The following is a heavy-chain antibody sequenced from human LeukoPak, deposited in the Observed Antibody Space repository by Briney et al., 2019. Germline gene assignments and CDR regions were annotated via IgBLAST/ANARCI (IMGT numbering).Heavy chain of an antibody. CDR3: ARERAVGDLVLDY. CDR1: GFSFRSSGYY. D-gene: IGHD3-10*01. CDR2: IYDYGSP. Sequence: PSETLSLTCTVSGFSFRSSGYYWTWIRQHPGKGLEWIGYIYDYGSPYYNPSLRSRLTISIDTSKKQSALRLTSVPAAGTAVYFFARERAVGDLVLDYWGEGILVTVSS. J-gene: IGHJ4*02. V-gene: IGHV4-31*03.